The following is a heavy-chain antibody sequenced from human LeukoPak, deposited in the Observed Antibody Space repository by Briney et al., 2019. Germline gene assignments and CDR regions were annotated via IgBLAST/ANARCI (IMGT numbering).Heavy chain of an antibody. V-gene: IGHV1-2*02. CDR1: GYTFTGYY. Sequence: ASVKVSCKASGYTFTGYYMHWVRQAPGQGLEWMGWINPNSGGTNYAQKFQGRVTMTRDTSISTAYMELSRLRSDDTAVYYCARPLAPYYDSSGYYGDAFDIWAKGQWSPSLQ. J-gene: IGHJ3*02. D-gene: IGHD3-22*01. CDR3: ARPLAPYYDSSGYYGDAFDI. CDR2: INPNSGGT.